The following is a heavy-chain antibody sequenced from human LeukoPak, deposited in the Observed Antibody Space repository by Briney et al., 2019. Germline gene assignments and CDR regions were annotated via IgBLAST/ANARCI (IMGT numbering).Heavy chain of an antibody. CDR1: GSTFSSYA. D-gene: IGHD1-7*01. CDR3: ARGDWNYDGDYYYGMDV. J-gene: IGHJ6*02. Sequence: PGGSLRLSCAASGSTFSSYAMHWVRQAPGKGLEWVAVISYDGSNKYYADSVKGRFTISRDNSKNTLYLQMNSLRAEDTAVYYCARGDWNYDGDYYYGMDVWGQGTTVTVSS. CDR2: ISYDGSNK. V-gene: IGHV3-30*04.